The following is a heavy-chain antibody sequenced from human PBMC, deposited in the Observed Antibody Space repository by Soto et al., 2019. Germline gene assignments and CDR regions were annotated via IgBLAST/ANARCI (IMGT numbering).Heavy chain of an antibody. D-gene: IGHD3-22*01. CDR1: GFSLSNARMG. Sequence: QVTLKESGPVLVKPTETLTLTCTVSGFSLSNARMGVSWIRQPPGKALEWLAHIFSNDEKSYSTSLKSRLTISKDTSKSQVVLTLTNMDSVDTATYYCARIRGTDYSSEGFSWYFDLWGRGTLVTVSS. V-gene: IGHV2-26*01. CDR2: IFSNDEK. CDR3: ARIRGTDYSSEGFSWYFDL. J-gene: IGHJ2*01.